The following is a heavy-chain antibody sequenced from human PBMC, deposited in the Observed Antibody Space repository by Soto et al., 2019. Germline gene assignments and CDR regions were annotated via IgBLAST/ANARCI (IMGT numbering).Heavy chain of an antibody. CDR1: GGTFSRYT. J-gene: IGHJ4*02. CDR3: AREREYSGYDLGGIFDY. Sequence: SVKVSCKASGGTFSRYTISWVRQAPGQGLEWMGRIIPILGIANYAQKFQGRVTITADKSTSTAYMELSSLRSEDTAVYYCAREREYSGYDLGGIFDYWGQGTLVTVSS. V-gene: IGHV1-69*04. D-gene: IGHD5-12*01. CDR2: IIPILGIA.